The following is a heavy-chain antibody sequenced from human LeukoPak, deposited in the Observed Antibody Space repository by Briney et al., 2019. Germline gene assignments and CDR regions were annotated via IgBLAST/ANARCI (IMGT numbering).Heavy chain of an antibody. Sequence: ASVKVSCKASGYMFTSYNMQWVRQAPGQGLEWMGMVSSSGANTKYAQKFRGRVTMTSDTSASTVYMELSSLISDDTAVHYCARDQRYATDYWGQGTLVTVYS. D-gene: IGHD2-2*01. V-gene: IGHV1-46*03. CDR1: GYMFTSYN. CDR3: ARDQRYATDY. CDR2: VSSSGANT. J-gene: IGHJ4*02.